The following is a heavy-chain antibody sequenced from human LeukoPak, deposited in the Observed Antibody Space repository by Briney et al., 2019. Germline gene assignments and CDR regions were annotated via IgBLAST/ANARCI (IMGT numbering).Heavy chain of an antibody. CDR2: ISGSGGIT. Sequence: GGSLRLSCAASGFTFSAYAISWVRQAPGKGLEWVSAISGSGGITYYADSVKGRFTISRGNSKNTLYLQMDSLRAEDTAVYYCAKHDPRRVVITNWFDPWGQGTLVTVSS. J-gene: IGHJ5*02. D-gene: IGHD3-22*01. CDR1: GFTFSAYA. CDR3: AKHDPRRVVITNWFDP. V-gene: IGHV3-23*01.